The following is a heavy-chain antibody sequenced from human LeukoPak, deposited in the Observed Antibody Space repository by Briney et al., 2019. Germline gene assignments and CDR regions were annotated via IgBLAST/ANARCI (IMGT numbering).Heavy chain of an antibody. CDR1: GYTFSGYY. J-gene: IGHJ4*02. CDR3: ARDRNYYGSSGYYYYY. Sequence: GASVKVSCKASGYTFSGYYMHWMRQAPGQGLEWMGWINPNSGGTNYAQNFQGRVTMTRDTSISTAYMELSRLRSDDTAVYYCARDRNYYGSSGYYYYYWGQGTLVTVSS. D-gene: IGHD3-22*01. CDR2: INPNSGGT. V-gene: IGHV1-2*02.